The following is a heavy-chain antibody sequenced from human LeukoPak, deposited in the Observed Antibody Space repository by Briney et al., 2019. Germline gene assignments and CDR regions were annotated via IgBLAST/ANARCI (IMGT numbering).Heavy chain of an antibody. D-gene: IGHD3-16*02. J-gene: IGHJ4*02. CDR1: GGSFSGYY. CDR3: ARVRGEDYVWGSCRSKAFDY. CDR2: INHSGST. V-gene: IGHV4-34*01. Sequence: SETLSLTCAVYGGSFSGYYWSWIRQPPGKGLEWIGEINHSGSTNYNPSLKSRVTISVDTSKNQFSLKLSSVTAADTAVYYCARVRGEDYVWGSCRSKAFDYWGQGTLVTVSS.